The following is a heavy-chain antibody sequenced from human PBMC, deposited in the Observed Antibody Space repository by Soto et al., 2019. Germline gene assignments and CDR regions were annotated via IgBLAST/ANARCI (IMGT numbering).Heavy chain of an antibody. D-gene: IGHD3-22*01. CDR2: ISAYNGNT. Sequence: ASVKVSCQASGYTFTSYGISWVRQAPGQGLEWMGWISAYNGNTNYAQKLQGRVTMTTDTSTSTAYMELRSLKSDDTAVYYCAGYYLTYYYYGMDVWGQGTTVTVSS. CDR1: GYTFTSYG. CDR3: AGYYLTYYYYGMDV. V-gene: IGHV1-18*01. J-gene: IGHJ6*02.